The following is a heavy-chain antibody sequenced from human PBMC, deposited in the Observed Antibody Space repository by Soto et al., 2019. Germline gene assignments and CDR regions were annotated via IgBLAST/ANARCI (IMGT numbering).Heavy chain of an antibody. Sequence: SETLSLTCTVSGGSISSSSYYWGWIRQPPGKGLEWIGSIYYSGSTYYNPSLKSRVTISVDTSKNQFSLKLSSVTAADTAVYYCARLGAGLKKTDGGRDYWGQGTLVTVSS. D-gene: IGHD2-8*01. CDR2: IYYSGST. CDR1: GGSISSSSYY. J-gene: IGHJ4*02. CDR3: ARLGAGLKKTDGGRDY. V-gene: IGHV4-39*01.